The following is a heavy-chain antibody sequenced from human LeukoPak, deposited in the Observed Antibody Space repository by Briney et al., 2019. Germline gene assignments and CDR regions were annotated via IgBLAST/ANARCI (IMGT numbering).Heavy chain of an antibody. J-gene: IGHJ6*02. D-gene: IGHD5-24*01. CDR2: ISSGSSYI. V-gene: IGHV3-21*01. CDR3: ARTRDGFSYYYGMDV. Sequence: PGGSLRLSCAASGFTFSGSSMNWVRQAPGKGLEWVSSISSGSSYIYYSDSVKGRFTISGDNAKNSLYLQMNSLRAEDTAVYYCARTRDGFSYYYGMDVWGQGTTVTVSS. CDR1: GFTFSGSS.